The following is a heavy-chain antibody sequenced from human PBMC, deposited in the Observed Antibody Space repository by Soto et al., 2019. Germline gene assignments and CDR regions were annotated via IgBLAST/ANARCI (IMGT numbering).Heavy chain of an antibody. CDR1: GYTFTSYY. Sequence: QVQLVQSGAEVKKPGASVKVYCKASGYTFTSYYMHWVRQAPGQGLAWMGIINPSGGSPSYAQKFQGRVTMTRDTSTSTIYMELSSLRSEDMAVYYCARGTYYYDSRPYDACDIWGQGTMVTFSS. V-gene: IGHV1-46*03. CDR3: ARGTYYYDSRPYDACDI. D-gene: IGHD3-22*01. CDR2: INPSGGSP. J-gene: IGHJ3*02.